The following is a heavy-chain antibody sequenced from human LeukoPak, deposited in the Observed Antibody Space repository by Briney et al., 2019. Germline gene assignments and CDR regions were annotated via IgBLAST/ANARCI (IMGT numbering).Heavy chain of an antibody. J-gene: IGHJ4*02. CDR3: AKDRNVGFLEWLLQLRFDY. V-gene: IGHV3-30*02. D-gene: IGHD3-3*01. Sequence: GGSLRLSCAASGFTFSSYGMHWVRQAPGKGLEWVAFIRYDGSNKYYADSVKGRFTISRDNSKTTLYLQMNSLRAEDTAVYYCAKDRNVGFLEWLLQLRFDYWGQGTLVTVSS. CDR2: IRYDGSNK. CDR1: GFTFSSYG.